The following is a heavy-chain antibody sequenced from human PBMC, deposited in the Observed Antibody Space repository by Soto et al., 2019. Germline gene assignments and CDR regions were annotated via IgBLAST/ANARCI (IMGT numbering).Heavy chain of an antibody. D-gene: IGHD6-13*01. J-gene: IGHJ5*02. CDR3: ASSRNSSWYWDWCDP. V-gene: IGHV4-59*01. Sequence: SETLSLTCTLSAGSISRYYWSWIRQPPGKGLEWIGYIYYSGSTNYNPSLKSRVTISVDTSKNQFSLKLSSVTAADTAVYYCASSRNSSWYWDWCDPWGQGTLVTVSS. CDR1: AGSISRYY. CDR2: IYYSGST.